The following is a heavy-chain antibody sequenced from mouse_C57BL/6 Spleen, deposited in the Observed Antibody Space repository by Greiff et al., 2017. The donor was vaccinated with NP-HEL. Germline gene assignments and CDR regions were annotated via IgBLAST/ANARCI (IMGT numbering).Heavy chain of an antibody. D-gene: IGHD1-1*01. CDR1: GYTFTDYY. Sequence: QVQLQQSGAELVRPGASVKLSCKASGYTFTDYYINWVKQRPGQGLEWIARIYPGSGNTYYNEKFKGKATLTAEKSSSTAYMQLSSLTSADTAVYFCARARGTTERYFDVWGTGTTVTVST. V-gene: IGHV1-76*01. CDR3: ARARGTTERYFDV. CDR2: IYPGSGNT. J-gene: IGHJ1*03.